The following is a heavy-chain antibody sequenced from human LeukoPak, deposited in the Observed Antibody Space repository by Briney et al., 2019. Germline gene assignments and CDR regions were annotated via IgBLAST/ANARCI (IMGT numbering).Heavy chain of an antibody. V-gene: IGHV3-53*01. D-gene: IGHD6-13*01. Sequence: GGSLRLSCAASGFTVSSNYMTWVRQAPGKGLEWVSIIYSGGSTYYADSVKGRFTISRDNSKNTPSLQMNSLRAEDTAVYFCARDRVGIGETDTPQGLRYWGQGTLVTVSS. J-gene: IGHJ4*02. CDR3: ARDRVGIGETDTPQGLRY. CDR2: IYSGGST. CDR1: GFTVSSNY.